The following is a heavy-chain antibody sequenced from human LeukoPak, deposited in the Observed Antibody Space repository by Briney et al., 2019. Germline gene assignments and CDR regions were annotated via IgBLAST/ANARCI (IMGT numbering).Heavy chain of an antibody. D-gene: IGHD5-12*01. V-gene: IGHV3-21*01. J-gene: IGHJ4*02. CDR1: GFTFSSYN. Sequence: GGSLRLSCAASGFTFSSYNMNWVRQAPGKGLEWVSSISSSGGTYIYYADSVKGRFTISRDNAKNSLYLQMNSLRAEDTAVYYCATVSVASVYWGQGTLVTVSS. CDR2: ISSSGGTYI. CDR3: ATVSVASVY.